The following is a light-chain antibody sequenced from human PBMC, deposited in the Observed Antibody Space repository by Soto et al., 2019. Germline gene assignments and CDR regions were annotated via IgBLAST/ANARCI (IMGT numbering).Light chain of an antibody. CDR3: QHYNSYSEA. Sequence: IQTPHLRPTLEAPVGPRVTITCWAAQSIDTWLAWYQQKPGKAPKVLIYKASSLQNGVPSRFSGSGSGTEFTLTISSLQPDDFATYYCQHYNSYSEAFGQGTKVDI. CDR1: QSIDTW. V-gene: IGKV1-5*03. CDR2: KAS. J-gene: IGKJ1*01.